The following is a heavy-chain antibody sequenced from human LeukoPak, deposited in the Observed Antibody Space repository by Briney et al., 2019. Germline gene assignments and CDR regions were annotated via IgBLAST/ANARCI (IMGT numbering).Heavy chain of an antibody. CDR3: ARGEVTFDY. J-gene: IGHJ4*02. CDR2: INHSGST. CDR1: GGSFSGCY. D-gene: IGHD2-21*02. Sequence: SETLSLTCAVYGGSFSGCYWSWIRQPQAPGLEWIGEINHSGSTNSNPSLHSRVTITIATSKNHFSLKLSSGTAAASAVYYCARGEVTFDYWGQGTLVTVSS. V-gene: IGHV4-34*01.